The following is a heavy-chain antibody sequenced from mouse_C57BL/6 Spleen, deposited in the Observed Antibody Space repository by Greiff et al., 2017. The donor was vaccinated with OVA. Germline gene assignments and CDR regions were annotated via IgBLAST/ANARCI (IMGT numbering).Heavy chain of an antibody. V-gene: IGHV5-16*01. Sequence: EVKLVESEGGLVQPGSSMKLSCTASGFTFSDYYMAWVRQVPEKGLEWVANINYDGSSTYYLDSLKSRFIISRDNAKNILYLQMSGLKSEDTATYYCARGDYGSSAWFAYWGQGTLVTVSA. J-gene: IGHJ3*01. CDR2: INYDGSST. CDR1: GFTFSDYY. CDR3: ARGDYGSSAWFAY. D-gene: IGHD1-1*01.